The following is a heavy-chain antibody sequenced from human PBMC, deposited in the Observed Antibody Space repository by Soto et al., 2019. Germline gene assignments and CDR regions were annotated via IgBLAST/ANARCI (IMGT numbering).Heavy chain of an antibody. CDR2: ISYGGSNK. Sequence: GGSLRLSCAASGFTFSSYGMHWVRQAPGKGLEWVAVISYGGSNKYYADSVKGRFTISRDNSKNTLYLQMNSLRAEDTAVYYCAKGIAVAGDNWFDPWGQGTLVTVSS. D-gene: IGHD6-19*01. J-gene: IGHJ5*02. CDR3: AKGIAVAGDNWFDP. V-gene: IGHV3-30*18. CDR1: GFTFSSYG.